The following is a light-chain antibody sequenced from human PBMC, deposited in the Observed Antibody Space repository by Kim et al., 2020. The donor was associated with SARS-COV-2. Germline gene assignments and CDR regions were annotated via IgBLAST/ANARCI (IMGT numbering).Light chain of an antibody. V-gene: IGLV1-44*01. Sequence: ELTQPPSVSVAPGQTVIISSSGSTTNSGSNSVPWYHQLQGTAPKLLIYNSDRRPSGVPDRFTGSKSGTSASLAISGLQSRDEADYYCEAWDDSRNGYVFGTGTKVTVL. J-gene: IGLJ1*01. CDR3: EAWDDSRNGYV. CDR2: NSD. CDR1: TTNSGSNS.